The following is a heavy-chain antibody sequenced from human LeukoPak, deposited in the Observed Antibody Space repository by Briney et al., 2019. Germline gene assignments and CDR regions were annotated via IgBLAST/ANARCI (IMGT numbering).Heavy chain of an antibody. D-gene: IGHD3-10*02. CDR2: ISSSGSNI. CDR3: AELGITMIGGV. V-gene: IGHV3-48*03. J-gene: IGHJ6*04. Sequence: GGSLRRYCAASGFTCSSYEMNWVRQAPGKGLVGGSYISSSGSNIYYADSVKGRFTIYRDNAKDYLYLQMNSLRAEDTAVYYCAELGITMIGGVWGKGTTVTISS. CDR1: GFTCSSYE.